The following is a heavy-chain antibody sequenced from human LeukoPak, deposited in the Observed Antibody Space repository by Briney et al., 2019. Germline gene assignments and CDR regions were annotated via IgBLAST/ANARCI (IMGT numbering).Heavy chain of an antibody. CDR2: TYYRSKQYN. CDR1: GDSLSSNSAA. CDR3: ARDRGAAAGTGWFDP. Sequence: SQTLSLTCALSGDSLSSNSAAWHWIRQSPSRGLEWLVMTYYRSKQYNDYAVSVKSRTTINPDTSKNQFSMHLNSVTPEDTAVYYCARDRGAAAGTGWFDPWGQGTLVTVSS. J-gene: IGHJ5*02. D-gene: IGHD6-13*01. V-gene: IGHV6-1*01.